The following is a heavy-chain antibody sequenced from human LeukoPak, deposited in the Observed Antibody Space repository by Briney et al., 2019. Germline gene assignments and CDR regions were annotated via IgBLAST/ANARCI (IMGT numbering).Heavy chain of an antibody. CDR3: ASRGSIAARPEAFDI. D-gene: IGHD6-6*01. CDR2: ISGSGGST. V-gene: IGHV3-23*01. Sequence: ETLSLTCTVSGGSISSYYWSWVRQAPGKGLEWFSAISGSGGSTYYADSVKGRFTISRDNSKNTLYLQMNSLRAEDTAVYYCASRGSIAARPEAFDIWGQGTMVTVSS. CDR1: GGSISSYY. J-gene: IGHJ3*02.